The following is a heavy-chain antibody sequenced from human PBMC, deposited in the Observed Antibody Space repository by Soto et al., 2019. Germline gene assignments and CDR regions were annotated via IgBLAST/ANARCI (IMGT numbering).Heavy chain of an antibody. CDR1: GGSISSGGYY. D-gene: IGHD3-22*01. CDR3: ARADADYYDSSGPGAFDV. J-gene: IGHJ3*01. V-gene: IGHV4-31*03. CDR2: IYYSGST. Sequence: SETLSLTCTVSGGSISSGGYYWSWIRQHPGKGLEWIGYIYYSGSTYYNPSLKSRVTISVDTSKNQFSLKLSSVTAADTAVYYCARADADYYDSSGPGAFDVWGQGTVVTVSS.